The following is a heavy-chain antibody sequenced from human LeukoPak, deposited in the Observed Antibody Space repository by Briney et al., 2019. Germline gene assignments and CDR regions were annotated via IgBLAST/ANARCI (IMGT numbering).Heavy chain of an antibody. CDR1: GYTFSDYY. CDR3: ARVVGGWYSDY. CDR2: INPNSGDT. Sequence: ASVKVSCKTSGYTFSDYYIHWIRQAPGQGLEWVGWINPNSGDTDYAQKLQGRVTMTTDTSTSTAYMELRSLRSDDTAVYYCARVVGGWYSDYWGQGTLVTVSS. V-gene: IGHV1-2*02. D-gene: IGHD6-19*01. J-gene: IGHJ4*02.